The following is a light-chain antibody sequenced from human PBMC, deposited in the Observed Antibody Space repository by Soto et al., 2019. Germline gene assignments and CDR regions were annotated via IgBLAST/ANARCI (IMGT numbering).Light chain of an antibody. V-gene: IGKV3-15*01. Sequence: EIVLTQSPATLSVSPGERVTLSCRASQSVINDLAWYQQKPGQAPRLLVYGASTRATDAPPRFRGSGSGTDFSLTISSLQSEDIATYYCQQYRGWPRTFGQGSRVEIK. CDR2: GAS. CDR3: QQYRGWPRT. J-gene: IGKJ1*01. CDR1: QSVIND.